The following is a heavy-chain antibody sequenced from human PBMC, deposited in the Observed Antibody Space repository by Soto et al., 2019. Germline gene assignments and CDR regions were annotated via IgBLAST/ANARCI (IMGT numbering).Heavy chain of an antibody. CDR1: GGSINNYY. Sequence: SETLSLTCTVSGGSINNYYWSWIRQPPGKGLEWIGYIYYSGSTNYNPSLKSRVTISVDTSKNQFSLKLSSVTAADTAVYYCARVWGGAFDIWGQGTTVTVSS. CDR3: ARVWGGAFDI. D-gene: IGHD3-10*01. J-gene: IGHJ3*02. V-gene: IGHV4-59*01. CDR2: IYYSGST.